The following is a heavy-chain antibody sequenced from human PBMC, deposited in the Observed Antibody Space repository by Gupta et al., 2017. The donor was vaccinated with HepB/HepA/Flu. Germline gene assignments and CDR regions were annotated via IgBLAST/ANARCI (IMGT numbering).Heavy chain of an antibody. J-gene: IGHJ2*01. V-gene: IGHV1-8*01. CDR1: GYTFTSYD. Sequence: QVQLVQSGAEVKKPGASVKVSCKASGYTFTSYDINWVRQATGQGLEWMGWMNPNSGNTGYAQKFQGRVTMTRNTSISTAYMELSSLRSEDTAVYYCARDFRSGSYYNWYFDLWGRGTLVTVSS. CDR3: ARDFRSGSYYNWYFDL. D-gene: IGHD1-26*01. CDR2: MNPNSGNT.